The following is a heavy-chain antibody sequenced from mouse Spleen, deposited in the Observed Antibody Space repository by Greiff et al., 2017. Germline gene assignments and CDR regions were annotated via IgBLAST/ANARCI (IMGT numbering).Heavy chain of an antibody. V-gene: IGHV1-49*01. Sequence: RVESGAELVRPGSSVKLSCKDSYFAFMASAMHWVKQRPGHGLEWIGSFTMYSDATEYSENFKGKATLTANTSSSTAYMELSSLTSEDSAGDYCARSYYGSSYAMDYWGQGTSVTVSS. J-gene: IGHJ4*01. D-gene: IGHD1-1*01. CDR3: ARSYYGSSYAMDY. CDR2: FTMYSDAT. CDR1: YFAFMASA.